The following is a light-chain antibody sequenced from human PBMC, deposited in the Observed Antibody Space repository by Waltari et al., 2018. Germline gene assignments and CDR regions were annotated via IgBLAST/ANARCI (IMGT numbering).Light chain of an antibody. V-gene: IGLV2-14*01. Sequence: HSALTQPASVSGSPGQSITISCTGTSSDIGGYIYVSWYQQHPGKAPKLLIYEVTNRPSGVSNRFSGSKSGNTASLAISGLQPEDEADYYCSSYTRRNTPSSVFGTGTQVTVL. CDR2: EVT. CDR1: SSDIGGYIY. CDR3: SSYTRRNTPSSV. J-gene: IGLJ1*01.